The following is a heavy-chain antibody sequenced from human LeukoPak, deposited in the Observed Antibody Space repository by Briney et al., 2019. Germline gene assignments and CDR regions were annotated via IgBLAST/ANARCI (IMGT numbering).Heavy chain of an antibody. J-gene: IGHJ3*02. D-gene: IGHD3-22*01. CDR3: ARVHYYDSSDLSDAFDI. Sequence: GGSLRLSCAASGFTVSSNYMSWVRQAPGKGLEWVSVIYSGGSTYYADSVKGRFTISRDNSKNTLYLQMNSLRAEDTAVYYCARVHYYDSSDLSDAFDIWGQGTMVTVSS. CDR1: GFTVSSNY. V-gene: IGHV3-53*01. CDR2: IYSGGST.